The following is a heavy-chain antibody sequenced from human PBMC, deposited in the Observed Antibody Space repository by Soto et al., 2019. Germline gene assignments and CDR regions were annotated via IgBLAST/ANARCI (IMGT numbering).Heavy chain of an antibody. J-gene: IGHJ5*02. Sequence: GGSLRLSCAASGFTFGNYAMGWVRQARGKGLEWVSGINGAGYYTLYIDSVRGRFTISRDNSNSILYLQMNSLRADDTAIYFCTKYTRAEHVGETWGRGTPVTVSS. CDR2: INGAGYYT. D-gene: IGHD1-26*01. CDR1: GFTFGNYA. CDR3: TKYTRAEHVGET. V-gene: IGHV3-23*01.